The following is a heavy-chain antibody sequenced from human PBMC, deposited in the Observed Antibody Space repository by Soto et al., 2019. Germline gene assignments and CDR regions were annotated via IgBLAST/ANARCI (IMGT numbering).Heavy chain of an antibody. V-gene: IGHV1-69*06. J-gene: IGHJ4*02. CDR2: IIPIFGTA. CDR3: AREGGLEAGTFNY. Sequence: SVNVSCKASGGTFSSYAISWVRQAPGQGVEWMGGIIPIFGTANYAQKFQGRVTITADKSTSTAYMELSSLRSEDTAVYYCAREGGLEAGTFNYWGQGTLVTVSS. CDR1: GGTFSSYA. D-gene: IGHD6-19*01.